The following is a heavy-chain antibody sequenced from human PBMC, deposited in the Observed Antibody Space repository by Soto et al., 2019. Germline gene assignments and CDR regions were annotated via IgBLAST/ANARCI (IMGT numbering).Heavy chain of an antibody. CDR1: GFTFDDYA. D-gene: IGHD6-13*01. V-gene: IGHV3-43D*04. J-gene: IGHJ6*02. CDR2: ISWDGGST. Sequence: GSLRLSCAASGFTFDDYAMHWVRQAPGKGLERVSLISWDGGSTYYADSVKGRFTISRDNSKNSLYLQMNSLRAEDTALYYCAKDIRNAMSSSYHYGMDVWGQGTTVTVSS. CDR3: AKDIRNAMSSSYHYGMDV.